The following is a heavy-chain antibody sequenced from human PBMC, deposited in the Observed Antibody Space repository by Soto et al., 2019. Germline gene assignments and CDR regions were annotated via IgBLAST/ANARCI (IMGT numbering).Heavy chain of an antibody. CDR3: AREDGGGGRRHDF. J-gene: IGHJ4*02. Sequence: QVQLVQSGAEVKKPGASVKMSCKTSGYTFAMHYIHWVRQVHGQGLEWMGMINPSDGSTSYVQKFQGRVTMTRDTSETTVVLNMSRLTSHDTAVFYCAREDGGGGRRHDFWGQGTLVTVYS. V-gene: IGHV1-46*01. D-gene: IGHD2-15*01. CDR2: INPSDGST. CDR1: GYTFAMHY.